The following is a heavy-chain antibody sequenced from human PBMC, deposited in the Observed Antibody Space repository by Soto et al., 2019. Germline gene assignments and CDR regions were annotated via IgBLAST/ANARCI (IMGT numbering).Heavy chain of an antibody. Sequence: SETLSLTCTVSGAYMRNDYYYWSWVRQNPGKDLEWIGHMHHSGRTHYNPSLKSRVAISVDTSKNQFSLYLNSVTAADTAVYYCAREYYGDYPFFDYWGQGTLVTVSS. V-gene: IGHV4-31*03. CDR2: MHHSGRT. CDR3: AREYYGDYPFFDY. CDR1: GAYMRNDYYY. J-gene: IGHJ4*02. D-gene: IGHD4-17*01.